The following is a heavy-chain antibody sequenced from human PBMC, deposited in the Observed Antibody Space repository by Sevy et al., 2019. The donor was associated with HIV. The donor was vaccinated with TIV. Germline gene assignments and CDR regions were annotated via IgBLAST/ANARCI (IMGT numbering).Heavy chain of an antibody. CDR2: NSSNSSTI. CDR3: ARRPFTVFGVVSPFDY. V-gene: IGHV3-48*01. Sequence: GGSLRLSCAASGFTFSSYSMNWVRQAPGKGLEWVSYNSSNSSTIYYADSVKGRFTISRDNAKNSLYLQMNSLRAEDTAVYYCARRPFTVFGVVSPFDYWGQGTLVTVSS. D-gene: IGHD3-3*01. J-gene: IGHJ4*02. CDR1: GFTFSSYS.